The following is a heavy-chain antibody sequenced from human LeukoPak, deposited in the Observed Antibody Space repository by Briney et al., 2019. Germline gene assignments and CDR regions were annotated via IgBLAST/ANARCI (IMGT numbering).Heavy chain of an antibody. CDR1: GFTFGSYA. D-gene: IGHD2/OR15-2a*01. CDR2: ISGSGGST. Sequence: GGSLRLSCAASGFTFGSYALNWVRQAPGKGLEWVSGISGSGGSTYYADSVKGRFTISRDNSKNTLYLQMDNLRVEDTAVYYCARVSKPGWYDYYYMDVWGRGTTVIVSS. V-gene: IGHV3-23*01. J-gene: IGHJ6*03. CDR3: ARVSKPGWYDYYYMDV.